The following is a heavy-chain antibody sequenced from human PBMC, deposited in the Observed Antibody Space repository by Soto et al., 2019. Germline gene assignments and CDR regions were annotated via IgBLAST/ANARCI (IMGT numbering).Heavy chain of an antibody. CDR3: ARDQDATGYYYFYMDV. Sequence: GGSLRLSCAASGFTFTSYAMHWVRQAPGKGLECVSAISGNGRSTYYANSVRGRFTISRDNSKNTLYLQMGSLRDEDTAVYYCARDQDATGYYYFYMDVWGKGTTVTVSS. CDR2: ISGNGRST. J-gene: IGHJ6*03. CDR1: GFTFTSYA. V-gene: IGHV3-64*01. D-gene: IGHD2-15*01.